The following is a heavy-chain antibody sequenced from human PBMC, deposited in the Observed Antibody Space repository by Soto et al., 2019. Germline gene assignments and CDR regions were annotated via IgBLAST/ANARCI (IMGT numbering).Heavy chain of an antibody. CDR1: GYTFTTYG. D-gene: IGHD1-1*01. CDR3: ARGRYGDY. J-gene: IGHJ4*02. Sequence: QVHLVQSGAEVKKPGAAVKVSCKGSGYTFTTYGITWLRQAPGQGLEWMGWISAHNGNTNDAQKLQGRVTVTRDTSTSTAYMELRSLRSDDTAVYYCARGRYGDYWGQGALVTVSS. CDR2: ISAHNGNT. V-gene: IGHV1-18*01.